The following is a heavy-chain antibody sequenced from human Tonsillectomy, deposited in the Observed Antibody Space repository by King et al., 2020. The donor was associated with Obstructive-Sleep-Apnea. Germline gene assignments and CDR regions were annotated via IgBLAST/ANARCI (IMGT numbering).Heavy chain of an antibody. V-gene: IGHV4-30-4*01. CDR1: GGSISSGDYY. Sequence: VQLQESGPGLLKPSQTLSLTCTVSGGSISSGDYYWSGIRQPPGKGLEWIGYIYYSGSTYYNPSLKSRVTISVDTANNQFSLKLSSVTAADTAVYFCARDRTWIQLWSDWGQGTLVTVSS. CDR3: ARDRTWIQLWSD. J-gene: IGHJ4*02. D-gene: IGHD5-18*01. CDR2: IYYSGST.